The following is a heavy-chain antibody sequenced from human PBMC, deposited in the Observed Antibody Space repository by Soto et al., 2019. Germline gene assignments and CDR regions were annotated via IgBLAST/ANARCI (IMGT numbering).Heavy chain of an antibody. J-gene: IGHJ4*02. CDR2: IYADGST. D-gene: IGHD5-18*01. CDR1: GFTVSSSY. V-gene: IGHV3-53*01. CDR3: ARVLRRIQLWPNFDS. Sequence: EVQVVESGGGSIQPGGSLRLSCAASGFTVSSSYMSWVRQAPGKGLEWVSIIYADGSTYSADSVKGRFTISRDNSKNTLYLQMKSLRAEDTAVYFCARVLRRIQLWPNFDSWGQGTLVTVSS.